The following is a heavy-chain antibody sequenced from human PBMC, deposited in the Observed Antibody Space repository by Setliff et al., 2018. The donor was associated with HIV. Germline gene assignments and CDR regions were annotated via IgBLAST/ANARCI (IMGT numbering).Heavy chain of an antibody. Sequence: SETLSLTCAVHGGSFSDYYWTWIRQPAGKGLEWIGRIYASGNTNYNPSLKSRVTISVDTSKNQFSLKLNSVTAADTAVYYCARFSNTLNWFDPWGQGTLVTVSS. CDR2: IYASGNT. CDR3: ARFSNTLNWFDP. V-gene: IGHV4-59*10. J-gene: IGHJ5*02. D-gene: IGHD4-4*01. CDR1: GGSFSDYY.